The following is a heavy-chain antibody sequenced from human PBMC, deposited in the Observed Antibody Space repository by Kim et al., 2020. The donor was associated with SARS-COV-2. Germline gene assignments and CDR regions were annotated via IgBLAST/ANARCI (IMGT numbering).Heavy chain of an antibody. CDR3: GGRGRKGSGERVLWSDP. D-gene: IGHD3-10*01. J-gene: IGHJ5*02. CDR1: DGTFSGYF. Sequence: SETLSLTCAVYDGTFSGYFWTWIRQTPGKGLEWIGEIIHNGRTKYYPSFQSRVTISAEKTKNQFSLKLSSVTAADTAVYYCGGRGRKGSGERVLWSDPWG. CDR2: IIHNGRT. V-gene: IGHV4-34*08.